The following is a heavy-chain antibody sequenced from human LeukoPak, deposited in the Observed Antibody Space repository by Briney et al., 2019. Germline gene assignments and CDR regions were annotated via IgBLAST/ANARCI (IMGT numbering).Heavy chain of an antibody. Sequence: GASVKVSCKASGYTFTSYDINWVRQATGQGLEWMGWMNPNSGNTGYAQKFQGRVTMTRNTSISTAYMELSSLRSEDTAVYYCARGTRKDGYNYWFYYYYYIDVWGKGTTVTVSS. CDR2: MNPNSGNT. CDR3: ARGTRKDGYNYWFYYYYYIDV. J-gene: IGHJ6*03. CDR1: GYTFTSYD. V-gene: IGHV1-8*01. D-gene: IGHD5-24*01.